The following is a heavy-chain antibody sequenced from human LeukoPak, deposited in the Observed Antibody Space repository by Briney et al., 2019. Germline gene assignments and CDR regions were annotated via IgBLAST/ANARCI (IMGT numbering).Heavy chain of an antibody. J-gene: IGHJ4*02. CDR3: ARRSFDKTGFDY. CDR2: IIPIFGTA. CDR1: GGTFSSYA. Sequence: RASVKVSCKASGGTFSSYAISWVRQAPGQGLEWMGGIIPIFGTANYAQKFQGRVTITADESTSTACMELSSLRSEDTAVYYCARRSFDKTGFDYWGQGTLVTVSS. V-gene: IGHV1-69*13. D-gene: IGHD3-9*01.